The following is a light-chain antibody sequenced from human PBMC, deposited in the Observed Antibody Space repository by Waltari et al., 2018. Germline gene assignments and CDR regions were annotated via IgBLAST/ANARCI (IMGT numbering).Light chain of an antibody. CDR1: QSVSSY. J-gene: IGKJ5*01. V-gene: IGKV3-11*01. Sequence: IVLTQSPATLSWSPGERATLSCRASQSVSSYLAWYQQKPGQAPRLLIYDASNRATGIPARFSGSGSGTDFTLTISSLEPEDFAVYYCQQRSNWITFGQGTRLEIK. CDR2: DAS. CDR3: QQRSNWIT.